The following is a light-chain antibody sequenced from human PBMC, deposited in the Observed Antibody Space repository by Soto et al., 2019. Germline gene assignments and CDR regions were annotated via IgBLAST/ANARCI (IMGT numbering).Light chain of an antibody. V-gene: IGKV1-5*01. CDR1: QSISRW. J-gene: IGKJ4*01. Sequence: DIPMTQSPSTLSASVGDRVTITCRARQSISRWLAWYQQKPGKAPKLLISDVSSLESGVPSRFSGSGSGTEFTLTISSLQPDDFATYYCQQSNAFFGGGTRVEIK. CDR3: QQSNAF. CDR2: DVS.